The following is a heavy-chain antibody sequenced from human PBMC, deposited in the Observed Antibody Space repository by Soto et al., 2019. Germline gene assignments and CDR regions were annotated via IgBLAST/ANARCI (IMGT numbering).Heavy chain of an antibody. V-gene: IGHV4-61*01. D-gene: IGHD2-15*01. Sequence: QVQLQESGPGLVRPSETLSLTCTVSGDSVSSSSYYWSWIRQPPGKGLEWIGYIYHNGSTNYNPSLKSGVTISVDTSKNQISLKLSSVIAADTAMYYCARDRRGYCTGGSCSPHYYYGMDVWGQGTTVTVSS. CDR2: IYHNGST. CDR1: GDSVSSSSYY. J-gene: IGHJ6*02. CDR3: ARDRRGYCTGGSCSPHYYYGMDV.